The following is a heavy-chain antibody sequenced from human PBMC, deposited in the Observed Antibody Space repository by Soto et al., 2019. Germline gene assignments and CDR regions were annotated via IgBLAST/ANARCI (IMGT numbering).Heavy chain of an antibody. D-gene: IGHD2-2*01. V-gene: IGHV5-51*01. Sequence: GEALKLSCKGSGYSFTGYWIGWVRQMPGKGLEWMGIIYPGDSDTRYSPSFQGQVTISADKSISTAYLQWSSLKASVTAMYYCARYAMVVVPAAHLDAFDIWGQGTMVTVSS. CDR2: IYPGDSDT. J-gene: IGHJ3*02. CDR3: ARYAMVVVPAAHLDAFDI. CDR1: GYSFTGYW.